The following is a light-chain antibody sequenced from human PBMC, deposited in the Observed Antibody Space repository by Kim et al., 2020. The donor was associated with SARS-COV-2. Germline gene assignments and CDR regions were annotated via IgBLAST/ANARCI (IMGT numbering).Light chain of an antibody. CDR3: VTWDSSLVAVV. CDR1: SSNIGKKN. V-gene: IGLV1-51*01. Sequence: GQKVTISCSRSSSNIGKKNVSWYQHHPGTAPKLLIYDNSERPSGIPDRFSGSKSGTSATLAITGLQTGDEADYYCVTWDSSLVAVVFGGGTQLTVL. CDR2: DNS. J-gene: IGLJ2*01.